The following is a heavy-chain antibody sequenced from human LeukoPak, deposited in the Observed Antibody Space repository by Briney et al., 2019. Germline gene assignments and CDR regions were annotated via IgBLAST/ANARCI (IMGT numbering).Heavy chain of an antibody. CDR1: GFTFSSYA. J-gene: IGHJ4*02. CDR2: ISVSGGST. D-gene: IGHD3-10*01. CDR3: AKDPYYGSGSYYSVFSY. Sequence: QTGGSLRLSCAASGFTFSSYAMSWVRQAAGKGLEWVSTISVSGGSTYYADSVKGRFTISRDNSKNTLFLQMNSLRAEDTAVYYCAKDPYYGSGSYYSVFSYWGQGALVTVSS. V-gene: IGHV3-23*01.